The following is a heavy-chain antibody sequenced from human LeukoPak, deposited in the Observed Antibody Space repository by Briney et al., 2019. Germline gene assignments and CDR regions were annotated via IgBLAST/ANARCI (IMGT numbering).Heavy chain of an antibody. V-gene: IGHV3-30*18. CDR1: GFTFSSYG. D-gene: IGHD1-20*01. Sequence: GGSLRLSCAASGFTFSSYGMHWVRQAPGKGLEWVAVISYDGSNKYYADSVKGRFTISRDNSKNTLYLQMNSLRAEDTAVYYCAKAQYNWNDYYFDYWGQGTLVTVSS. CDR2: ISYDGSNK. CDR3: AKAQYNWNDYYFDY. J-gene: IGHJ4*02.